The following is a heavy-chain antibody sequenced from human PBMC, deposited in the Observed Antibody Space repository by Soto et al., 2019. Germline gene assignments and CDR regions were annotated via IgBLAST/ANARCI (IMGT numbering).Heavy chain of an antibody. D-gene: IGHD3-3*01. CDR2: IGTHNGDT. CDR3: ARDWRGAGGFDP. CDR1: GYTFNTYG. J-gene: IGHJ5*02. Sequence: QVQLVQSGPEVKKPGASVKVSCKASGYTFNTYGFSWVRQAPGQGLEWVGWIGTHNGDTTYAQKFQGRVTMTIDTSTTTSYMELRSLTSDDTAMYFWARDWRGAGGFDPWGQGTLVTVSS. V-gene: IGHV1-18*01.